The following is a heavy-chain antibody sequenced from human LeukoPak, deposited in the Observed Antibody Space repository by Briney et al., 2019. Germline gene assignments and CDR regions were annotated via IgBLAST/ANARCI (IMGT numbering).Heavy chain of an antibody. V-gene: IGHV3-30-3*01. CDR2: ISYDGSNK. CDR1: GFTFSSYW. CDR3: ARGQSYQAYYFDY. J-gene: IGHJ4*02. D-gene: IGHD2-2*01. Sequence: GGSLRLSCAASGFTFSSYWMHWVRQAPGKGLEWVAVISYDGSNKYYADSVKGRFTISRDNSKNTLYLQMNSLRAEDTAVYYCARGQSYQAYYFDYWGQGTLVTVSS.